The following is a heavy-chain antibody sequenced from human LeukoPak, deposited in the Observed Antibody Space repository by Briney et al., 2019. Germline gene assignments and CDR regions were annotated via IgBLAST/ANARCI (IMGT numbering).Heavy chain of an antibody. Sequence: GRSLRLSCAASGFTFSSYGMHWVRQAPGKGLEWVAVISYDGSNKYYADSVKGRFTISRDNSKNTLYLQMNSLRAEDTAVYYCASAREYCGSAECYEYFQHWGQGTLVTVSS. V-gene: IGHV3-30*03. J-gene: IGHJ1*01. CDR3: ASAREYCGSAECYEYFQH. CDR2: ISYDGSNK. D-gene: IGHD2-21*01. CDR1: GFTFSSYG.